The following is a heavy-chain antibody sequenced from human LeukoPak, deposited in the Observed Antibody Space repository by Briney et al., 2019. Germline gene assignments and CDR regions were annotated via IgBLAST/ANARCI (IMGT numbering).Heavy chain of an antibody. CDR1: GFTFSSYG. J-gene: IGHJ4*02. D-gene: IGHD4-17*01. Sequence: PGRSLRLSCAASGFTFSSYGMHWVRQAPGKGLEWVAVISYDGSNKYYADSVKGRFTISRDNSKNTLYLQMNSLRAEDTAVYYCAKDDYAVTTFDYWGQGTLVTVSS. CDR3: AKDDYAVTTFDY. V-gene: IGHV3-30*18. CDR2: ISYDGSNK.